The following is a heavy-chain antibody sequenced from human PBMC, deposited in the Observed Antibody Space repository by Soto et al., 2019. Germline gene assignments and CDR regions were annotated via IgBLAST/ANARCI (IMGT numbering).Heavy chain of an antibody. V-gene: IGHV4-61*01. CDR3: ARNFAYFDS. D-gene: IGHD3-9*01. J-gene: IGHJ4*02. CDR1: GGSFKSGSYS. CDR2: VYHTGRT. Sequence: PSETLSLTCTVSGGSFKSGSYSSSWSRQPPGKGLEWIGYVYHTGRTSYNPSLKSRVSISMDTSKNQFSLNLVSVTAADTAVYFCARNFAYFDSWGQGTLVTVSS.